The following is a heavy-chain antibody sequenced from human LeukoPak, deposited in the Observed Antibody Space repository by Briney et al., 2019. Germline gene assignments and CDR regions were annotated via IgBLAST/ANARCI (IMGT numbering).Heavy chain of an antibody. D-gene: IGHD5-12*01. Sequence: GGSLRLSCAASGFTFSSYAMSWVRQAPGKGLEWVSAISSSGDSTYYADSVKGRFTISRDKSKNTLCLQMNSLRVEDTAVYYCAKSRGSVVDAFDIWGQGTMVTVSS. J-gene: IGHJ3*02. CDR1: GFTFSSYA. V-gene: IGHV3-23*01. CDR3: AKSRGSVVDAFDI. CDR2: ISSSGDST.